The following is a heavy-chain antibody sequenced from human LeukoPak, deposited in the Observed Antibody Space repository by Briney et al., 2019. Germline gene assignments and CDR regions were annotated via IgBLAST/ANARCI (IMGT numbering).Heavy chain of an antibody. D-gene: IGHD3-22*01. J-gene: IGHJ5*02. CDR3: ARDPRLDYYDSRMSWFDP. Sequence: ASVKVSCKASGYTFTSYGISWVRQAPGQGLEWMGWISAYNGNTNYAQKLQDRVTMTTDTPTSTAFMELRSLRSDDTAAYYCARDPRLDYYDSRMSWFDPWGQGTLVTVSS. CDR2: ISAYNGNT. CDR1: GYTFTSYG. V-gene: IGHV1-18*01.